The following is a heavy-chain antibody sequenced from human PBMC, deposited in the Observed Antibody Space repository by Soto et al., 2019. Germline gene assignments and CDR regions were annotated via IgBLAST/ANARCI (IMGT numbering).Heavy chain of an antibody. J-gene: IGHJ4*02. D-gene: IGHD2-2*03. CDR2: VWYDGNHR. CDR3: PRDLYDTFGGYSRGFDH. V-gene: IGHV3-33*01. Sequence: GGSLRLSFAASGCSFNNFGIHLVPQAPGKGLEWVVIVWYDGNHRFYADSVKGRFSISRDSSNNTAYLQMNSLRVEDTPLYYCPRDLYDTFGGYSRGFDHWGQGAQVTVSS. CDR1: GCSFNNFG.